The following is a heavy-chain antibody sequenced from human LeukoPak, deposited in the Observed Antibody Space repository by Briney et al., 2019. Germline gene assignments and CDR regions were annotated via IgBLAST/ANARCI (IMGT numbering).Heavy chain of an antibody. CDR3: ARDPPYYYDSSGYYYGDY. V-gene: IGHV3-74*01. CDR2: INSDGSST. D-gene: IGHD3-22*01. J-gene: IGHJ4*02. CDR1: GFTFSSYW. Sequence: GGSLRLSCAASGFTFSSYWMHWVRQAPGKGLVWVSRINSDGSSTSHADSVKGRFTISRDNAKNTLYLQMNSLRAEDTAVYYCARDPPYYYDSSGYYYGDYWGQGTLLTVSS.